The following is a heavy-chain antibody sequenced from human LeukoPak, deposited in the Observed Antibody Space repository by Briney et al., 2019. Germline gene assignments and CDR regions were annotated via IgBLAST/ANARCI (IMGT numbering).Heavy chain of an antibody. V-gene: IGHV3-48*04. CDR1: GFTFSSSS. CDR3: AGMTTVTKDYY. CDR2: ITASSSTE. Sequence: PGGSLRLSCAASGFTFSSSSMNWVRQAPGKGLEWVSYITASSSTEYYADSVKGRFTISRDNAKNSLYLQMSSLRAEDTAVYYCAGMTTVTKDYYWGQGTLVTVSS. J-gene: IGHJ4*02. D-gene: IGHD4-17*01.